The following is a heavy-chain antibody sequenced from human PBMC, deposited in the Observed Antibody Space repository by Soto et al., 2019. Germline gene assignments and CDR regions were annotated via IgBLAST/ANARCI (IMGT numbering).Heavy chain of an antibody. V-gene: IGHV1-46*03. CDR2: INPSGGST. J-gene: IGHJ4*02. CDR1: GYTFTSYY. CDR3: ARGGVVPAAIRGSFDY. D-gene: IGHD2-2*01. Sequence: ASVKVSCKASGYTFTSYYMHWVRQAPGQGLEWMGIINPSGGSTSYAQKFQGRVTMTRDTSTSTVYMELSSLRSEDTAVYYCARGGVVPAAIRGSFDYWGQGTLVTVSS.